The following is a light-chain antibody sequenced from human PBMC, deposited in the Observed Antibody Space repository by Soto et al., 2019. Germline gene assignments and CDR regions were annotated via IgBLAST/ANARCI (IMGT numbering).Light chain of an antibody. CDR3: MQALQTLT. J-gene: IGKJ2*01. CDR1: QSLLHSNGYNY. CDR2: LGS. V-gene: IGKV2-28*01. Sequence: DIVMTQSPLSLPVTPGEPASISCRSSQSLLHSNGYNYLDWYLQKPGQSPQLLIYLGSNRASGVPDRFRGSGSGTDFTLKISRVEAEDVGVYDCMQALQTLTFGQGTKLEIK.